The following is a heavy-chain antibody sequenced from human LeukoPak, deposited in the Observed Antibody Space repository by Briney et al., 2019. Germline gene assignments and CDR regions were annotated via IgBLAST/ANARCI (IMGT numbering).Heavy chain of an antibody. CDR1: DDSIRSGNYY. V-gene: IGHV4-31*03. J-gene: IGHJ5*02. D-gene: IGHD2-2*01. CDR2: ISYRGRA. CDR3: ARSGCSSSSCYVREPSNCPACWFDP. Sequence: TLSLTCTVSDDSIRSGNYYWSWIRQHPGKGLEWIGYISYRGRAYHNPSLKSRVTISVDTSKRQFSLKLSSVTAADTAVYYCARSGCSSSSCYVREPSNCPACWFDPWGQGTLVTVSS.